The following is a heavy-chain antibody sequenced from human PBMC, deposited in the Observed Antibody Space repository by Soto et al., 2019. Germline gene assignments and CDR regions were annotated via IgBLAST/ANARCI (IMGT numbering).Heavy chain of an antibody. CDR2: ISWDDNK. D-gene: IGHD3-22*01. Sequence: QITLKESGPTRVKPTQTLTLTCTFSGFSLSSSGVSVGWVRQPPGKALEWLALISWDDNKHYSPSVKSRLTITKDTPKPQVVLTMTNMDPVDTATYYCAHGNYYDGTGYYYGYWYFDLWGRGTLVTVSS. J-gene: IGHJ2*01. CDR3: AHGNYYDGTGYYYGYWYFDL. CDR1: GFSLSSSGVS. V-gene: IGHV2-5*02.